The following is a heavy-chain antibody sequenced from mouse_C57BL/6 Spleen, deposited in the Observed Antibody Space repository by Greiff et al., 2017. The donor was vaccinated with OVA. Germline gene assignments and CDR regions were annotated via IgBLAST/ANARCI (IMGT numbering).Heavy chain of an antibody. Sequence: EVMLVESGGDLVKPGGSLKLSCAASGFTFSSYGMSWVRQTPDQRLEWVATISSGGSYTYYPDSVKGRFTISRDNAKNTLYLQMSSLKSEDTAMYYCARHRSYSNYYFDYWGQGTTRTVSS. V-gene: IGHV5-6*02. D-gene: IGHD2-5*01. J-gene: IGHJ2*01. CDR2: ISSGGSYT. CDR3: ARHRSYSNYYFDY. CDR1: GFTFSSYG.